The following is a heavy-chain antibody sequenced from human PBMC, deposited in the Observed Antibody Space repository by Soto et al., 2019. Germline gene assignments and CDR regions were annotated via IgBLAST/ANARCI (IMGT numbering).Heavy chain of an antibody. CDR1: GGSFSGYS. V-gene: IGHV4-34*01. CDR2: VNHRGAT. CDR3: ARINVGVSGYHFDY. Sequence: QVHLQQWGAGLLQPSETLSLTCSVYGGSFSGYSWLWIRQPPGTGLEWIGEVNHRGATKYSSSLRSRVTISLQTSKNQFSLSLRSVTAADTAVYFCARINVGVSGYHFDYWGQGTLVTVSS. J-gene: IGHJ4*02. D-gene: IGHD3-3*01.